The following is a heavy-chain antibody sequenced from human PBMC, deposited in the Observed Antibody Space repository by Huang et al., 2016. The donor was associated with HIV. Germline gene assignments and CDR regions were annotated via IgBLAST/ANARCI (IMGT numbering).Heavy chain of an antibody. J-gene: IGHJ4*02. CDR2: ITHIGRT. V-gene: IGHV4-34*01. CDR3: ARVEINTLTGYFSSFDN. Sequence: QVHLQQWGAGLLTPSEALSLTCAVSGGSFRNSFWSWRRQPQGRGLGWIGEITHIGRTSYTPSLKSRVTISVDTSKNQFSLKLSSVTAADTAVYYCARVEINTLTGYFSSFDNWGQGTLVTVSS. D-gene: IGHD3-9*01. CDR1: GGSFRNSF.